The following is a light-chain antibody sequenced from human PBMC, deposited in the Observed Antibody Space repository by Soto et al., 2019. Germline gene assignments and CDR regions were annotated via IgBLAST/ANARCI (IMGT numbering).Light chain of an antibody. CDR3: QQYNSYSWT. CDR1: QSISNW. J-gene: IGKJ1*01. V-gene: IGKV1-5*03. CDR2: KTS. Sequence: DIQMTQSPSTLSASVGDRVTITCRVSQSISNWLAWYQQKPGKAPKVLIYKTSILESGVPPRFSGSGSGTEFTLTISSLQPDDFATYYCQQYNSYSWTFGQGTKVEIK.